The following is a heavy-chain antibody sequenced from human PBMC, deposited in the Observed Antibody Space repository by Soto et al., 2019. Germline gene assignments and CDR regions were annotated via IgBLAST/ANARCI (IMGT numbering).Heavy chain of an antibody. D-gene: IGHD3-22*01. CDR3: AILRSYYDGGIYPVGRVMAF. J-gene: IGHJ6*04. Sequence: AASVKVSCKASGYTFTSYYMHWVRQAPGQGLEWMGIINPSGGSTSYAQKFQGRVTMTRDTSTSTVYMELSSLRSEDTAVYYCAILRSYYDGGIYPVGRVMAFWGKGTTVPVSP. CDR2: INPSGGST. CDR1: GYTFTSYY. V-gene: IGHV1-46*01.